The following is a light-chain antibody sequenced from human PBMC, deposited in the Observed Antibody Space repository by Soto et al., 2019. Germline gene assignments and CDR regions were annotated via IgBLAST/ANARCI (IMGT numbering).Light chain of an antibody. V-gene: IGKV1-6*01. CDR2: AAS. Sequence: IQMTQPPPSLSASVGDRVTITCRPSQDIVNGVGWYHQKPCRAPRLLIYAASILQSGVPSRFSGSGSGTDFTLTISSLQPEDFTTYCCLHDYSFPWTFGQGTKVDIK. J-gene: IGKJ1*01. CDR3: LHDYSFPWT. CDR1: QDIVNG.